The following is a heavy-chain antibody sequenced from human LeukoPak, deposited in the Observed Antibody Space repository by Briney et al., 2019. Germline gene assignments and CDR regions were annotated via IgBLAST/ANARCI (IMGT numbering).Heavy chain of an antibody. J-gene: IGHJ6*02. CDR2: ISSSSSDT. V-gene: IGHV3-11*05. CDR3: ARGHRGMEV. Sequence: PGGSLRLSCAASEFSFSDYYMSWIRQAPGKGLEWVSYISSSSSDTDYADSVKGLFTISRDNAKNSLFLQMNSLRAEDTAVYYCARGHRGMEVWGRGTTVTVSS. CDR1: EFSFSDYY.